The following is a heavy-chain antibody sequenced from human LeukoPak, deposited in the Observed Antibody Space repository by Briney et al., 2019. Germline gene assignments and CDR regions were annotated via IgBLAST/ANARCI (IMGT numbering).Heavy chain of an antibody. D-gene: IGHD6-13*01. V-gene: IGHV1-2*02. CDR2: INPNSGGT. CDR1: GYTFTSYS. J-gene: IGHJ4*02. Sequence: ASVKVSCKASGYTFTSYSMNWVRQAPGQGLEWMGWINPNSGGTNYAQKFQGRVTMTRDTSISTAYMELSRLRSDDTAVYYCASGIAAAGTLDYWGQGTLVTVSS. CDR3: ASGIAAAGTLDY.